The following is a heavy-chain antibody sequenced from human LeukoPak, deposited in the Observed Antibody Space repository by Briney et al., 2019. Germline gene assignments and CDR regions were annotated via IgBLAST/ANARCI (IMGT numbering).Heavy chain of an antibody. J-gene: IGHJ5*02. CDR3: ATVRFLTAKPQAWFDP. CDR2: MSGGGDST. CDR1: GFTFNYYA. D-gene: IGHD3-9*01. V-gene: IGHV3-23*01. Sequence: PGGSLRLSCAASGFTFNYYAMSWVRQAPGKGLEWVSIMSGGGDSTHYADSVKGRFTVSRDNAKNSLSLQMNSLRDEDTALYYCATVRFLTAKPQAWFDPWGHGTLVTVSS.